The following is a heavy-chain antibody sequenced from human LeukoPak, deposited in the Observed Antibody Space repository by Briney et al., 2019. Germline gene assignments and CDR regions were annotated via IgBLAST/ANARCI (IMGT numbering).Heavy chain of an antibody. CDR2: IIPIFGTA. CDR1: GYTFTSYD. V-gene: IGHV1-69*05. D-gene: IGHD2-2*01. CDR3: ARGYCTSKTCFLDY. J-gene: IGHJ4*02. Sequence: SVKVSCKASGYTFTSYDINWVRQATGQGLEWMGGIIPIFGTANYAQKLYGRVTITTDESTSTAYMELSSLRSEDTAVYFCARGYCTSKTCFLDYWGQGTLVTVSS.